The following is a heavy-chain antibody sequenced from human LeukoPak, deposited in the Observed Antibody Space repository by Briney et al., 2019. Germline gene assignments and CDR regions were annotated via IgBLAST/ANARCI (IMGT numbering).Heavy chain of an antibody. J-gene: IGHJ6*02. CDR2: ISYDGSNK. Sequence: QVQLVDSGGGVVQPGRSLRLSCAASGFTFSSYAMHWVRQAPGKGLEWVAVISYDGSNKYYADSVKGRFTISRDNSKNTLYLQMNSLRAEDTAVYYCARESIAAQTRPPFEIYYYYGMDVWGQGTTVTVSS. V-gene: IGHV3-30-3*01. D-gene: IGHD6-6*01. CDR1: GFTFSSYA. CDR3: ARESIAAQTRPPFEIYYYYGMDV.